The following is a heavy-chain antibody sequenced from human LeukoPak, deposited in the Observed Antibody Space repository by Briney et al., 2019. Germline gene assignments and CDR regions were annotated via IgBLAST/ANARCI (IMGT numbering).Heavy chain of an antibody. J-gene: IGHJ6*03. D-gene: IGHD1-26*01. V-gene: IGHV1-2*02. CDR2: INPNSGGT. CDR3: ARDYRNYMDV. Sequence: ASVKVSCKASGNTFTGYYMHWVRQAPGQGLEWMGWINPNSGGTNYAQKFQGRVTITADKSTSTAYMELSSLRSEDTAVYYCARDYRNYMDVWGKGTTVTVSS. CDR1: GNTFTGYY.